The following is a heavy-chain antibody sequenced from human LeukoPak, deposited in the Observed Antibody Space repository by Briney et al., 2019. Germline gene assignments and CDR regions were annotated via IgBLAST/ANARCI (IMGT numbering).Heavy chain of an antibody. CDR2: IYSGGST. V-gene: IGHV3-53*01. CDR1: GFTVSSNY. J-gene: IGHJ4*02. D-gene: IGHD2-21*01. CDR3: ASALWGGYYFDY. Sequence: GGSLRHSCAASGFTVSSNYMSWVRQAPGKGLEWVSVIYSGGSTYYADSVKGRFTISRDNSKNTLYLQMNSLRAEDTAVYYCASALWGGYYFDYWGQGTLVTVSS.